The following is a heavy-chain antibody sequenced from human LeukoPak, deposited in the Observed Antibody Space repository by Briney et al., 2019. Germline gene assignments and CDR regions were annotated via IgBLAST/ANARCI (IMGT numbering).Heavy chain of an antibody. J-gene: IGHJ4*02. CDR2: ISSSGSTI. Sequence: GGSLRLSCAASGFTFSDYYMSWIRQAPGKGLEWVSYISSSGSTIYYADSGKGRFTISRDNAKNSLYLQVNSLRAEDTAVYYCARARGVVPALFYWGQGTLVTVSS. CDR3: ARARGVVPALFY. V-gene: IGHV3-11*01. D-gene: IGHD2-2*01. CDR1: GFTFSDYY.